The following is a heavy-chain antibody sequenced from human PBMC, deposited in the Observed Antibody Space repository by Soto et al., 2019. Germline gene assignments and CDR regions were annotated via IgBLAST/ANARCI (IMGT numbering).Heavy chain of an antibody. CDR3: ASGHAVRGVINSFDP. D-gene: IGHD3-10*01. J-gene: IGHJ5*02. CDR1: GYSFTSYW. Sequence: PGESLKISCKGSGYSFTSYWIGWVRQMPGKGLEWMGIIYPGDSDTRYSPSFQGQVTISADKSISTAYLQWSSLKASDTAMYYCASGHAVRGVINSFDPWGQGTLVTVSS. CDR2: IYPGDSDT. V-gene: IGHV5-51*01.